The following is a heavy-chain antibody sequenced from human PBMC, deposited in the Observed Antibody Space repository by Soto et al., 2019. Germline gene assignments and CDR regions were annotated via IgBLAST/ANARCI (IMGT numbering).Heavy chain of an antibody. Sequence: ASVKVSCKASGYTFTSYGISWVRQAPGQGLEWMGWISAYNGNTNYAQKLQGRVTMATDTSTSTAYMELRSLRSDDTAVYYCARDKIQLGWFDPWGQGTLVTVPS. J-gene: IGHJ5*02. CDR3: ARDKIQLGWFDP. V-gene: IGHV1-18*01. CDR1: GYTFTSYG. D-gene: IGHD5-18*01. CDR2: ISAYNGNT.